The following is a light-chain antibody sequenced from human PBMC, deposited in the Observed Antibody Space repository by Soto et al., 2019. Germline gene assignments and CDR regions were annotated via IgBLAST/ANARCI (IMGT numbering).Light chain of an antibody. V-gene: IGLV1-40*01. CDR1: SSNIGAGYD. J-gene: IGLJ2*01. Sequence: QSVLTQPPSVSGAPGQRVTISCTGSSSNIGAGYDIHWYQQLPGTAPKLLIHGNINRPSGVPDRFSGSKSGTSASLAITGLQAEDEADYYCQSYDSSLSGSVVFGGGTKVTVL. CDR2: GNI. CDR3: QSYDSSLSGSVV.